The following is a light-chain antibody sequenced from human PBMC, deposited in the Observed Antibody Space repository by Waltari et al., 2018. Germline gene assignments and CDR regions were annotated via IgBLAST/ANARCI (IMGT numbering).Light chain of an antibody. CDR1: QRIGHY. J-gene: IGKJ2*02. CDR2: AAS. Sequence: DIQMTQSPSSLSASVGDRVTITCRAGQRIGHYLNWYQQKPGTAPKLLIYAASTLQNGVSSRFSGSGSGTDFTLTISSLQPEDLATYFCQQTYNSRRTFGQGTKLEIK. V-gene: IGKV1-39*01. CDR3: QQTYNSRRT.